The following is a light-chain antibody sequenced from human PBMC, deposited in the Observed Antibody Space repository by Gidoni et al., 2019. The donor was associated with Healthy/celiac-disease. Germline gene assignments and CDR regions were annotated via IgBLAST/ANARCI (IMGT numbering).Light chain of an antibody. CDR3: QQSYSTPLT. CDR2: AAS. V-gene: IGKV1-39*01. Sequence: DIQMTQAPSSLSASVGDRVTITCRASQSISSYLNWYQQKPGKAPKLLIYAASSLQSGVPSRFSGSGSGTDFTLTISSLQPEAFATYSCQQSYSTPLTFGGGTKVEIK. J-gene: IGKJ4*01. CDR1: QSISSY.